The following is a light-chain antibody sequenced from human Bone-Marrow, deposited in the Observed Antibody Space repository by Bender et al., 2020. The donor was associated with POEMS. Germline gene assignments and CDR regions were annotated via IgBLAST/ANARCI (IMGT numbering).Light chain of an antibody. Sequence: QLVLTQSPSASASLGASVKLTCTLNSEHSNYAIAWHQQQPGKGPRYLMKVKSDGSHTKGDGIPDRFSGSSSGAERYLTISSLQSEDEADYFCQTWDTDIQVFGGGTKVIVL. J-gene: IGLJ3*02. CDR2: VKSDGSH. V-gene: IGLV4-69*01. CDR3: QTWDTDIQV. CDR1: SEHSNYA.